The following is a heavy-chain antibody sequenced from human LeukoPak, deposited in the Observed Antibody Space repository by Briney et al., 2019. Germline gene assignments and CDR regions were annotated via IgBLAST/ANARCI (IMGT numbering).Heavy chain of an antibody. Sequence: KPGGSLILSCAASGFTLSSYSMNWVRQAPGKGLEWVSYISSSSTHIYYADSVKGRFTISRDNSKNTLYLQMNSLRAEDTAVYYCARARNNYDSSSFSALDYWGQGTLVTVSS. D-gene: IGHD3-22*01. CDR2: ISSSSTHI. CDR3: ARARNNYDSSSFSALDY. CDR1: GFTLSSYS. J-gene: IGHJ4*02. V-gene: IGHV3-21*01.